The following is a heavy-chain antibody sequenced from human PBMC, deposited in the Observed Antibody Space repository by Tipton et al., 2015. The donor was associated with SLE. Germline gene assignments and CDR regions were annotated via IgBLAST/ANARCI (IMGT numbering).Heavy chain of an antibody. CDR1: GFTSSNYW. J-gene: IGHJ4*02. Sequence: SLRLSCAASGFTSSNYWMTWVRQAPGKGLEWVANIKKDGSQKFYVDSVKGRFTISRDNTKKTLYLQMNSLRAEDTAVYYCAKDGTLPGFGGQGTLVTVSS. D-gene: IGHD1/OR15-1a*01. CDR2: IKKDGSQK. V-gene: IGHV3-7*01. CDR3: AKDGTLPGF.